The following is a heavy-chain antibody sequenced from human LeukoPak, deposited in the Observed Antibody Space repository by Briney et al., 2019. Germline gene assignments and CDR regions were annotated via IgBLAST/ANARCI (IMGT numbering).Heavy chain of an antibody. CDR1: GGSIVSHY. Sequence: SETLSLTCTVSGGSIVSHYWNWIRQPAGGGLEGLGRFYASGTTNTSPSLRSRVTMSVDTSKNQFSLKLSSVSSADTAVYYCAKDSSTWGNLAGHFDSWGQGTLVTVSS. J-gene: IGHJ4*02. CDR3: AKDSSTWGNLAGHFDS. CDR2: FYASGTT. D-gene: IGHD6-13*01. V-gene: IGHV4-4*07.